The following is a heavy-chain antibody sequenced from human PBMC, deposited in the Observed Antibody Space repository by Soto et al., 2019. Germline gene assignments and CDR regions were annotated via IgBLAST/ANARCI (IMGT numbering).Heavy chain of an antibody. Sequence: QVHLMQSGTEVKKPGSSVKVSCKASGGTFSSYPISWVRQAPGQGLEWMGRIIPILGLPNYGQKFQGRVTISADISTSTAYLELSNLRYQDTAVYYCARDGDYFSIHFWGQGTMVAVSS. D-gene: IGHD4-17*01. CDR1: GGTFSSYP. V-gene: IGHV1-69*04. J-gene: IGHJ3*01. CDR2: IIPILGLP. CDR3: ARDGDYFSIHF.